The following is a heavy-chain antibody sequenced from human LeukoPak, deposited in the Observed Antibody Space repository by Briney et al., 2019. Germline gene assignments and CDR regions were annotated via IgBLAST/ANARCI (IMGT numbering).Heavy chain of an antibody. CDR2: IYYSGSI. V-gene: IGHV4-59*12. Sequence: SETLSLTCTVSGGSISTYYWSWIRQPPGKGLEWIGYIYYSGSINYNPSLKSRVTILVDTSKNQFSLKLSSVTAADTAVYYCARWSDSSSSWFTFDYWGQGTLVTVSS. D-gene: IGHD6-13*01. CDR1: GGSISTYY. J-gene: IGHJ4*02. CDR3: ARWSDSSSSWFTFDY.